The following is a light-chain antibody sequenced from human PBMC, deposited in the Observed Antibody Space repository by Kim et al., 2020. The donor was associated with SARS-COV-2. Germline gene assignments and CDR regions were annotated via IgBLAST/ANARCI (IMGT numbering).Light chain of an antibody. CDR2: DVS. J-gene: IGLJ2*01. CDR1: SSDIGGYNY. V-gene: IGLV2-14*04. Sequence: GQSITSSCTGTSSDIGGYNYVSWYQQHPGKAPKLMIYDVSKRSSGVSNRFSGSKSGNTASLTISGLQAEDEADYYCSSITSSSTGVFGGGTKLTVL. CDR3: SSITSSSTGV.